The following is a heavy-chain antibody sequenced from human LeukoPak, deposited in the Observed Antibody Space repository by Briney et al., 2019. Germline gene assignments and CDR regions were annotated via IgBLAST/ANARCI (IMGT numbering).Heavy chain of an antibody. D-gene: IGHD3-10*01. CDR2: IYWNNDK. Sequence: SGPTLVNPTQTLTLTCTLSGFSLSTTGVGVAWIRQPPGKALEWLAVIYWNNDKSYSPSLKSRLTITKDTSKNQVVLIMTDMDPVDTATYYCAHKGRGSGSYNMWGQGTLVPVSS. V-gene: IGHV2-5*01. J-gene: IGHJ4*02. CDR1: GFSLSTTGVG. CDR3: AHKGRGSGSYNM.